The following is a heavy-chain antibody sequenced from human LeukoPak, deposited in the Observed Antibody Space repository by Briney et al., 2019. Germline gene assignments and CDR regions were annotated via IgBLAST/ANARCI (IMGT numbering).Heavy chain of an antibody. CDR1: GGSISSSSYY. D-gene: IGHD6-6*01. J-gene: IGHJ3*02. V-gene: IGHV4-39*01. CDR2: IYYSGST. CDR3: ARQGYSSSPVEAFDI. Sequence: SETLSLTCTVSGGSISSSSYYWGWIRQPPGKGLEWIGSIYYSGSTYYNPSLKSRVTISVDTSKNQFSLKLSSVTAADTAAYYCARQGYSSSPVEAFDIWGQGTMVTVSS.